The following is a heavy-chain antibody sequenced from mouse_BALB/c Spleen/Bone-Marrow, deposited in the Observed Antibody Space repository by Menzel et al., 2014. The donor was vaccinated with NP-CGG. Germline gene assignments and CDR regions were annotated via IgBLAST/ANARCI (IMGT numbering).Heavy chain of an antibody. V-gene: IGHV14-3*02. CDR1: GFNIKDTY. D-gene: IGHD2-1*01. J-gene: IGHJ3*01. CDR2: IDPANGNT. Sequence: EVHLVESGAELVKPGASVKLSCTASGFNIKDTYMHWAKQRPEQGLEWIGRIDPANGNTKYDPKFQGKATITADTSSNTAYLQLSNLTSEDTAVYYCARNGNYGAWFAYWGQGTLVTVSA. CDR3: ARNGNYGAWFAY.